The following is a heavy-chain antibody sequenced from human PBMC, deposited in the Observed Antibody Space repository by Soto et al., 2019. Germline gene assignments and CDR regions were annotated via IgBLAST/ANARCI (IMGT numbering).Heavy chain of an antibody. D-gene: IGHD2-15*01. Sequence: QVQLVESGGGVVQPGRSLRLSCAASGFTFSSYGMHWVRQAPGKGLEWVAVISYDGSNKYYADSVKGRFTISRDNSKNTLYLQMNSLRAEDTAVYYCAKDLGYCSGGSCYPRGGYYYGMDVWGQGTTVTVSS. J-gene: IGHJ6*02. CDR2: ISYDGSNK. CDR3: AKDLGYCSGGSCYPRGGYYYGMDV. V-gene: IGHV3-30*18. CDR1: GFTFSSYG.